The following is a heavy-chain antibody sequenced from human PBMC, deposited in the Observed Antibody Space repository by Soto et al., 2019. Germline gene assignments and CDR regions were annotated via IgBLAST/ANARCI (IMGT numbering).Heavy chain of an antibody. J-gene: IGHJ4*02. CDR1: GFTFSVYG. V-gene: IGHV3-33*01. CDR2: IWNDGTNK. D-gene: IGHD6-13*01. CDR3: ARDLYSNSLDY. Sequence: GGSLRLSCAASGFTFSVYGMHWVRQAPGKGLEWVAVIWNDGTNKYYADSVKGRFTISRDESKNILYLQMNSLRAEDTAVYYCARDLYSNSLDYWGQGTLVTVSS.